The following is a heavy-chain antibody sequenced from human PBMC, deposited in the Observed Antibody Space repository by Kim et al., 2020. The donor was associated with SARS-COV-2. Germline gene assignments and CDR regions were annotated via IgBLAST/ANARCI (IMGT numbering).Heavy chain of an antibody. J-gene: IGHJ4*02. V-gene: IGHV4-31*02. CDR3: ARGSSIVVVPAAHFDY. Sequence: SLRSRVTISVDTSKNQFSLKLSSVTAADTAVYYCARGSSIVVVPAAHFDYWGQGTLVTVSS. D-gene: IGHD2-2*01.